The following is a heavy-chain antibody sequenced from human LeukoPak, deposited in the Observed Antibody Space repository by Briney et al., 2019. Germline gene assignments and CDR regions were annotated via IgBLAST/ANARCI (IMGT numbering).Heavy chain of an antibody. D-gene: IGHD3-3*01. CDR2: INPNSGGT. Sequence: ASVKVSCKASGYTFTGYYMHWVRQAPGRGLEWMGCINPNSGGTNYAQKFQGRVTMTRDTSISTAYMELSRLRSDDTAVYYCARKGITIFGVVINTDYFDYWGQGTLVTVSS. CDR1: GYTFTGYY. CDR3: ARKGITIFGVVINTDYFDY. V-gene: IGHV1-2*02. J-gene: IGHJ4*02.